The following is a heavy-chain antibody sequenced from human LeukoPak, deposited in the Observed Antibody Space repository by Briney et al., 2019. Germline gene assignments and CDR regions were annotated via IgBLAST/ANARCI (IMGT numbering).Heavy chain of an antibody. CDR3: ARERYSRGWYFDY. V-gene: IGHV3-33*01. Sequence: GGSLRLSCAASGFTFSSYGMHWVRQAPGKGLEWVAVIWYDGSNKYYADSVKGRFTISRVNSKSTLSLQMNNLRAEDTAVYYCARERYSRGWYFDYWGQGTLVTVSS. CDR2: IWYDGSNK. D-gene: IGHD6-19*01. J-gene: IGHJ4*02. CDR1: GFTFSSYG.